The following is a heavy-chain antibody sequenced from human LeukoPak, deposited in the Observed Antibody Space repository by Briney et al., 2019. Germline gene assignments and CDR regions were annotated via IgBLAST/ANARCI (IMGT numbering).Heavy chain of an antibody. J-gene: IGHJ4*02. D-gene: IGHD2-21*02. V-gene: IGHV1-2*02. CDR3: ARMGDIVVVTALDY. Sequence: ASVKVSCKASGYTFTGYYMHWVRQAPGQGLEWMGWINPHSGGTNYAQKFQGRVTMTRDTSISTAYMELSRLRSDDTAVYYCARMGDIVVVTALDYWGQGTLVTVSS. CDR2: INPHSGGT. CDR1: GYTFTGYY.